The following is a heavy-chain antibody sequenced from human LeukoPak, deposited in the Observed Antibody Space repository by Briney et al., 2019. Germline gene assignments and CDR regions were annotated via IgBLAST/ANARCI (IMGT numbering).Heavy chain of an antibody. CDR2: INHSGST. CDR1: GGSISSSSYY. J-gene: IGHJ4*02. V-gene: IGHV4-39*07. D-gene: IGHD2-21*01. CDR3: ARALVKGNYFDY. Sequence: PSETLSLTCTVSGGSISSSSYYWGWIRQPPGKGLEWIGEINHSGSTNYNPSLKSRVTISVDTSKNQFSLKLSSVTAADTAVYYCARALVKGNYFDYWGQGTLVTVSS.